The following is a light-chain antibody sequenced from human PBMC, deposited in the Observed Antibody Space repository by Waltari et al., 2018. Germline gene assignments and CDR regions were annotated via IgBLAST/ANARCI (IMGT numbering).Light chain of an antibody. CDR2: KDT. CDR1: ALPKQY. J-gene: IGLJ2*01. V-gene: IGLV3-25*03. Sequence: YELTQPPSVSVSPGQTARITCSGDALPKQYSFWYQQRSGQAPVVVIYKDTERPSGIPERFSGSSSGTRVTLTISGVQAEDEADYYCQSTDNSGTYVVFGGGTKLTVL. CDR3: QSTDNSGTYVV.